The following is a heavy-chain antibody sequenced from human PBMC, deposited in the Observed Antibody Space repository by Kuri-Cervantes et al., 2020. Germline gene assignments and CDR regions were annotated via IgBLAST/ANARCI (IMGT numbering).Heavy chain of an antibody. J-gene: IGHJ4*02. CDR1: GGSVSSGSYY. CDR2: IYYSGST. V-gene: IGHV4-61*01. D-gene: IGHD6-19*01. Sequence: GSLRLSCTVSGGSVSSGSYYWSWIRQPPGKGLEWIGYIYYSGSTSYNPSLKSRVTISLDTPKNQFSLKLSSVTAADTAMYYCARGDPSVAGYFDYWGQGTLVTVSS. CDR3: ARGDPSVAGYFDY.